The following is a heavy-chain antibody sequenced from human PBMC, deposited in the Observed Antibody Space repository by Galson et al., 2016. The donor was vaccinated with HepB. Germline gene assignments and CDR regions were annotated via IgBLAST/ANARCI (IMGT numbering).Heavy chain of an antibody. D-gene: IGHD2-2*01. CDR3: ARGLGYCSSSSCTNYYYGMDV. CDR1: GFTFDDYA. J-gene: IGHJ6*02. Sequence: SLRLSCAASGFTFDDYALHWVRQAPGKGLEWVSHITWNSDTVVYADSVKGRFTISRDNGRNSMYLQMNNLRPEDTALYFCARGLGYCSSSSCTNYYYGMDVWGQGTTVTVSS. V-gene: IGHV3-9*01. CDR2: ITWNSDTV.